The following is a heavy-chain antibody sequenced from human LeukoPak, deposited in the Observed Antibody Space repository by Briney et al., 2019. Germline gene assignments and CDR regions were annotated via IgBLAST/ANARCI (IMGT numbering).Heavy chain of an antibody. D-gene: IGHD3-10*01. V-gene: IGHV3-74*01. Sequence: GGSLRLSCAASGFTFSSYWMLWVRHAPGKGLVWVSRINSDGSSTSYADSVKGRFTISRDNTKNTLYLQMNSLRAEDTAVYYCASPYYYGSGRGTFGMDVWGQGTTVTVSS. J-gene: IGHJ6*02. CDR1: GFTFSSYW. CDR3: ASPYYYGSGRGTFGMDV. CDR2: INSDGSST.